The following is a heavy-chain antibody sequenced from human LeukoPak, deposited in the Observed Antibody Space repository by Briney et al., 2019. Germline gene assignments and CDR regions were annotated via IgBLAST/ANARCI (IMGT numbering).Heavy chain of an antibody. J-gene: IGHJ4*02. V-gene: IGHV3-23*01. D-gene: IGHD3-9*01. CDR1: GFTFSSHA. CDR3: AKWASFDWFPIDY. Sequence: GGSLRLSCAASGFTFSSHAMGWVRQAPGKVLEWVSGISGSGGSTYYPDSVKGRFTISRDNSKNTLYLQMNSLRAEDTAVYYCAKWASFDWFPIDYWAREPWSPSPQ. CDR2: ISGSGGST.